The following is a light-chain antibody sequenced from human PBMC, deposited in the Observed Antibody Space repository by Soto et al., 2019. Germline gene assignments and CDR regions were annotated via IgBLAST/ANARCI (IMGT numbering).Light chain of an antibody. J-gene: IGLJ3*02. CDR1: SGHNNYA. Sequence: QPVLTQSPSASASLGASVKLTCTLSSGHNNYAIAWHQQQPEKGPRYLMKLNSDGSHSKGDGIPDRFSGSSSGAERYLTISNLQSEDEADYYCQTWGTGIQVFGGGPKLTVL. V-gene: IGLV4-69*01. CDR3: QTWGTGIQV. CDR2: LNSDGSH.